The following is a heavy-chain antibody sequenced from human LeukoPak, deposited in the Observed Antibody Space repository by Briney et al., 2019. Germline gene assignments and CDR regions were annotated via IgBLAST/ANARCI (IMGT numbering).Heavy chain of an antibody. J-gene: IGHJ4*02. CDR3: AREAYQGIAVADFDY. Sequence: GASVKVSCKASGYTFTSYGISWVRQAPGQGLEWMGWISAYNGNTNYAQKLQGRVTMTTDTSTSTAYMELGSLRSDDTAVYYCAREAYQGIAVADFDYWGQGTLVTVSS. CDR1: GYTFTSYG. V-gene: IGHV1-18*01. CDR2: ISAYNGNT. D-gene: IGHD6-19*01.